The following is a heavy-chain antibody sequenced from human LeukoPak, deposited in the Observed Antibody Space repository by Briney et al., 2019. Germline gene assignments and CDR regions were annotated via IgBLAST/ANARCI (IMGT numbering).Heavy chain of an antibody. CDR2: ISNDGGGT. CDR1: GFTFNNYS. CDR3: AKGSSGYFADL. V-gene: IGHV3-23*01. J-gene: IGHJ5*02. Sequence: PGGSLRPSCAASGFTFNNYSLSWVRPAPGKGLEWVSAISNDGGGTTYADFVNGRFTISRDNSKNTLFLQMNSLRAEDTALYYCAKGSSGYFADLWGQGTLVTVSS. D-gene: IGHD3-22*01.